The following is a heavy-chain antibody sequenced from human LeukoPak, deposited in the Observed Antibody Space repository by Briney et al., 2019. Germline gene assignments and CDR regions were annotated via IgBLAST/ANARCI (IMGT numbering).Heavy chain of an antibody. CDR1: GGSITNYY. CDR3: ARGGYSYGHPSPSYNWFDP. CDR2: SYYNGNT. V-gene: IGHV4-59*01. J-gene: IGHJ5*02. D-gene: IGHD5-18*01. Sequence: SETLSLTCTVSGGSITNYYWSWIRQPPGKGLEWIGFSYYNGNTNYNPSLKSRVTISVDMSKNQFSLSLRSVTAEDTAVYYCARGGYSYGHPSPSYNWFDPWGQGTLVTVSS.